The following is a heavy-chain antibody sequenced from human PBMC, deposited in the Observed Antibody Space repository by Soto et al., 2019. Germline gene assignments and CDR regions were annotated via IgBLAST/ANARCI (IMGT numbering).Heavy chain of an antibody. CDR1: GGSISSAGYY. Sequence: QVQLQESGPGLVEPSQTLSLTCTVSGGSISSAGYYWSGIRQRPGKGLEWIGYIYFSGVTYYNPSLESRVTISVDTSKNQFSLRLSSVTAADTAVYYCARDPWRTPPDAAFDVWGQGTKVTVSS. CDR2: IYFSGVT. D-gene: IGHD1-1*01. CDR3: ARDPWRTPPDAAFDV. J-gene: IGHJ3*01. V-gene: IGHV4-31*03.